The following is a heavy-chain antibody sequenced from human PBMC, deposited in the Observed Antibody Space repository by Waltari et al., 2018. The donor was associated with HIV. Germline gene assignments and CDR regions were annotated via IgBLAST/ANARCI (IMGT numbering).Heavy chain of an antibody. CDR2: INPNRGGT. V-gene: IGHV1-2*02. CDR1: GYTFTGYY. Sequence: QVQLVQSGAEVKKPGASVKVSCKASGYTFTGYYMHWVRQAPGQGLEWMGWINPNRGGTNYAQKFQGRVTMTRDTSISTAYMELSRLRSDDTAVYYCARLHRPYGLGELSFVGNFDYWGQGTLVTVSS. CDR3: ARLHRPYGLGELSFVGNFDY. D-gene: IGHD3-16*02. J-gene: IGHJ4*02.